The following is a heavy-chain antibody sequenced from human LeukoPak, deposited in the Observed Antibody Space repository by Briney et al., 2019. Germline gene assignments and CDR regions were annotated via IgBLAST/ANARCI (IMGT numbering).Heavy chain of an antibody. D-gene: IGHD6-19*01. CDR1: GGSFSGYY. CDR2: INHSGST. V-gene: IGHV4-34*01. Sequence: SETLSLTCAVYGGSFSGYYWSWIRQPPGKGLEWIGEINHSGSTNYNPSLKSRVTISVDTSKNQFSLKLSSVTAADTAVYYCARDAPEQQWLAPVVSSGRFDPWGQGTLVTVSS. J-gene: IGHJ5*02. CDR3: ARDAPEQQWLAPVVSSGRFDP.